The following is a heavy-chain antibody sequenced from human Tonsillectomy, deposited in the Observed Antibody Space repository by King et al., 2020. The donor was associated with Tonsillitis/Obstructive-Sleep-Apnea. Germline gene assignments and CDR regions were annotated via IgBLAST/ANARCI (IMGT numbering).Heavy chain of an antibody. CDR2: IYYTGNT. J-gene: IGHJ4*02. CDR1: GVSVTSGSFP. CDR3: ARDGRGSGSYDY. Sequence: QLQESGPGLVKPSETLSLTCTVSGVSVTSGSFPWSWIRQPPGKGLEWIGYIYYTGNTNYTPSLKDRVTILVDTSRNHFSLSLTSVTAADTAVYYWARDGRGSGSYDYWGQGTLVTVSS. V-gene: IGHV4-61*03. D-gene: IGHD3-10*01.